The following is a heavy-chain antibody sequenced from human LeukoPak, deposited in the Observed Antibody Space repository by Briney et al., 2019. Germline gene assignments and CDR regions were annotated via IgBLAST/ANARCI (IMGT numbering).Heavy chain of an antibody. CDR3: ARIGYFDSSGYYHDLGIDY. Sequence: GGSLRLSCAASGFTVSTNYMSWVRQAPGKGLEWVSVIFSAGTTYFADSVKGRFTISRDNSKNTLYLQMNSLRAEDTAVYYCARIGYFDSSGYYHDLGIDYWGQGTLVTVSS. CDR1: GFTVSTNY. D-gene: IGHD3-22*01. CDR2: IFSAGTT. V-gene: IGHV3-53*01. J-gene: IGHJ4*02.